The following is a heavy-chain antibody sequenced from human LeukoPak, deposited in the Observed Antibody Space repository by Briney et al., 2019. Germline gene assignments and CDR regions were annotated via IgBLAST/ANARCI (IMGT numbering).Heavy chain of an antibody. Sequence: ASVKVSCKASGGTFSSYAISWVRQAPGQGLEWMGGIIPIFGTANYAQKFQGRVTITADKSTSTAYMELSSLRAEDTAVYYCAKANSITIFGVISPVDYWGQGTLVTVSS. D-gene: IGHD3-3*01. J-gene: IGHJ4*02. V-gene: IGHV1-69*06. CDR3: AKANSITIFGVISPVDY. CDR2: IIPIFGTA. CDR1: GGTFSSYA.